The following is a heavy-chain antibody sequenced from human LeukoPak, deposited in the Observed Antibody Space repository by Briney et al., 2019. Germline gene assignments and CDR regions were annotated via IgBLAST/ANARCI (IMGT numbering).Heavy chain of an antibody. CDR3: ARRPDYYDSSGYDACDI. CDR1: GGSISSSSYY. J-gene: IGHJ3*02. Sequence: SETLSLTCTVSGGSISSSSYYWGWIRPPPGKGLEWIGSIYYSGSTYYNPSLKSRVTISVDTSKNQFSLKLSSVTAADTAVYYCARRPDYYDSSGYDACDIWGQGTMVTVSS. V-gene: IGHV4-39*07. CDR2: IYYSGST. D-gene: IGHD3-22*01.